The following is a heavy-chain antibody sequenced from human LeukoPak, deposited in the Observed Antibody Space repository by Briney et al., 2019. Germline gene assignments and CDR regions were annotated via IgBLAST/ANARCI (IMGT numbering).Heavy chain of an antibody. V-gene: IGHV3-23*01. CDR3: AKVEQWELRGGVDY. Sequence: GSLRLSGAASGFTFSSYAMHWARQAPGKGLEWVSAISGSGGSTYYADSVKGRFTISRDNSKNTLYLQMNSLRAEDTAVYYCAKVEQWELRGGVDYWGQGTLVTVSS. D-gene: IGHD1-26*01. CDR1: GFTFSSYA. CDR2: ISGSGGST. J-gene: IGHJ4*02.